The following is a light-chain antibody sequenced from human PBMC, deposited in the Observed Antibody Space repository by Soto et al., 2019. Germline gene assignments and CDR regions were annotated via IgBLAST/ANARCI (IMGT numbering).Light chain of an antibody. J-gene: IGKJ4*01. CDR2: AAS. V-gene: IGKV1-39*01. Sequence: DIEMTQSPSSLSASVGDSGTITCRASQSISNFLTWYRKSPGRAPELLIYAASTLQSGVPSRFSGSGSGTDFTLTIRSLQPEDFATYWCHQTFTPPLTFGGGTKLEI. CDR3: HQTFTPPLT. CDR1: QSISNF.